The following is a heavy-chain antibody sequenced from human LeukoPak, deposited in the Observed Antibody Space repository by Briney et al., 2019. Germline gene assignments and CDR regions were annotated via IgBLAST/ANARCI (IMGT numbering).Heavy chain of an antibody. J-gene: IGHJ3*01. CDR1: GFTFSSYT. Sequence: PGGSLRLSCAASGFTFSSYTMHWVRQIPGERPVWVSSISGDTTYIYYADSLKGRFTISRDNTNTSLFLQMNSLRAEEAATYFCARRGTDASFSFFDVWGQGTMVTVSS. CDR2: ISGDTTYI. D-gene: IGHD1-1*01. CDR3: ARRGTDASFSFFDV. V-gene: IGHV3-21*01.